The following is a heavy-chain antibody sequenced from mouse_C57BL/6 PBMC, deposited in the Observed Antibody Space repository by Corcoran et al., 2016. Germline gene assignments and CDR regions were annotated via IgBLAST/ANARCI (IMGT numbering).Heavy chain of an antibody. CDR3: ARIASEGYFDY. CDR2: INPNNGGT. CDR1: GYTFTDYY. V-gene: IGHV1-26*01. D-gene: IGHD1-1*01. Sequence: EVQLQQSGPELVKPGASVKLSCKASGYTFTDYYMNWVKQSHGKSIEWIGDINPNNGGTSYNQKFKGKATLTVDKSSSTAYLELRSLTSEDSAVYYCARIASEGYFDYWGQGTTLTVSS. J-gene: IGHJ2*01.